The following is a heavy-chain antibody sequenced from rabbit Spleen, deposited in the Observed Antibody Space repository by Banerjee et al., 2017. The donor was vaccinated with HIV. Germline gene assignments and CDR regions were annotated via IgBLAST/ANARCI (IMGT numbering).Heavy chain of an antibody. CDR3: ARDVSIGSRGNGALGL. D-gene: IGHD1-1*01. CDR2: IYSSSGST. J-gene: IGHJ6*01. V-gene: IGHV1S43*01. Sequence: QEQLEESGGDLVKPEGSLTLTCTASGFSFSRGYDMCWVRQAPGKRPEWIACIYSSSGSTWYASWVNGRFTISRSTSLNTVTLQLTSLTAADTATYFCARDVSIGSRGNGALGLWGQGTLVTVS. CDR1: GFSFSRGYD.